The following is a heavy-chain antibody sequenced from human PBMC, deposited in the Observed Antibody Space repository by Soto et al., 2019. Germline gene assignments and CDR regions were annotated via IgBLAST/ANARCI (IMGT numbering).Heavy chain of an antibody. CDR1: GGSISSYY. V-gene: IGHV4-59*01. J-gene: IGHJ5*02. CDR2: IYYSGST. Sequence: QVQLQESGPGLVKPSETLSLTCTVSGGSISSYYWSWIRQPPGKGLEWIGYIYYSGSTNYNPSLKSRVTISVDTSKNQFSLKLSSVTAADTAVYYCARATPHGDQPSTTVWFDPWGQGTLVTVSS. CDR3: ARATPHGDQPSTTVWFDP. D-gene: IGHD1-1*01.